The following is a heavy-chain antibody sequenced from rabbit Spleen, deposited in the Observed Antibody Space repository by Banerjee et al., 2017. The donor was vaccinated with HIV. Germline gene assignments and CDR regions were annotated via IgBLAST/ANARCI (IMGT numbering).Heavy chain of an antibody. CDR2: IAGSSGST. CDR1: GFSFSSSDY. Sequence: QSLEESGGDLVKPGASLTLTCTASGFSFSSSDYMCWVRQAPGKGLEWISCIAGSSGSTYYASWAKGRFTCSKTSSTTVTLQMTSLTVADTATYFCARDTGSSFSSYGMDLWGPGTLVTV. CDR3: ARDTGSSFSSYGMDL. V-gene: IGHV1S40*01. J-gene: IGHJ6*01. D-gene: IGHD8-1*01.